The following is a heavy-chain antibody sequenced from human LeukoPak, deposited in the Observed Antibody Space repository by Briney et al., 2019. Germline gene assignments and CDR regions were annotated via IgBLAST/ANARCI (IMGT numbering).Heavy chain of an antibody. D-gene: IGHD4-17*01. J-gene: IGHJ3*02. CDR3: ARSYYGDYESYAFDI. Sequence: PSETLSLTCTVSGGSVSSGSYYWSWIRQPPGKGLEWIGSIYYSGSTYYNPSLKSRVTISVDTSKNQFSLKLSSVTAADTAVYYCARSYYGDYESYAFDIWGQGTMVTVSS. CDR2: IYYSGST. CDR1: GGSVSSGSYY. V-gene: IGHV4-39*01.